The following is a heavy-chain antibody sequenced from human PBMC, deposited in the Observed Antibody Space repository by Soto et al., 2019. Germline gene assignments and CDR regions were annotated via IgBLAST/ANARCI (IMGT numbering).Heavy chain of an antibody. CDR3: ASQYSSGWYNWFDP. CDR1: GFTFSSYW. D-gene: IGHD6-19*01. CDR2: INSDGSST. J-gene: IGHJ5*02. Sequence: GGSLRLSCAASGFTFSSYWMHWVRQAPGKGLVWVSRINSDGSSTSYADSVKGRFTISRDNAKNTLYLQMNSLRAEDTAVYYCASQYSSGWYNWFDPWGQGTLVTV. V-gene: IGHV3-74*01.